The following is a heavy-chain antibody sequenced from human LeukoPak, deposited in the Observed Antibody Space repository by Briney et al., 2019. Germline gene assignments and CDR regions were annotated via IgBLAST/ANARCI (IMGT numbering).Heavy chain of an antibody. CDR2: IIPIFGTA. D-gene: IGHD3-10*01. Sequence: ASVKVSCKASGGTFSSYAISWVRQAPGQGLEWMRGIIPIFGTANYAQKFQGRVTITADESTSTAYMELSSLRSEDTAVYYCASVWFGELSNYYGMDVWGQGTTVTVSS. V-gene: IGHV1-69*13. CDR1: GGTFSSYA. CDR3: ASVWFGELSNYYGMDV. J-gene: IGHJ6*02.